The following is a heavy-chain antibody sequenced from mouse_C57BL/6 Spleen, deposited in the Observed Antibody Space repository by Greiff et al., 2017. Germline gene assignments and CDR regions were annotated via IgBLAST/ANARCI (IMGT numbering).Heavy chain of an antibody. D-gene: IGHD4-1*01. V-gene: IGHV14-2*01. CDR2: IDPEDGET. Sequence: VQLQQSGAELVKPGASVKLSCTASGFNIKDYYMHWVKQRTEQGLEWIGRIDPEDGETKYAPKFQGKATLTADTSSNTAYLQLSSLTSEDTAVYYCARSRTGTLYYFDYWGQGTTLTVSS. CDR1: GFNIKDYY. CDR3: ARSRTGTLYYFDY. J-gene: IGHJ2*01.